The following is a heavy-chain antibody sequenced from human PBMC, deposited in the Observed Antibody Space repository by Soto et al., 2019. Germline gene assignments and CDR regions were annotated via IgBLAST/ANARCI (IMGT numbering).Heavy chain of an antibody. CDR1: GNTCTSYD. V-gene: IGHV1-8*01. CDR3: ARGVKGYYYDSSSYYYAVPCAFDI. CDR2: LNPNSGNI. D-gene: IGHD3-22*01. J-gene: IGHJ3*02. Sequence: ASVKVSCKASGNTCTSYDINWVRPATGHGLEWMVCLNPNSGNIGYAQKFQGRVTITRDTSASTAYMELSSLRSEDTAVYYCARGVKGYYYDSSSYYYAVPCAFDIWGQGTMVTVSS.